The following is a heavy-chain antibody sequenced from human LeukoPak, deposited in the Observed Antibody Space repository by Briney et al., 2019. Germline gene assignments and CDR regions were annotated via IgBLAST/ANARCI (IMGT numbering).Heavy chain of an antibody. V-gene: IGHV3-30-3*01. Sequence: GGSLRLSCVASEFSFSSHVIHWVRQAPGQGLEWVARISDDGSRKYHADSVKGRFSISRDNSKNTLFLQMNSLRVDDTAVYYCARDYYGSGSHATGMDVWGQGTTVTVSS. D-gene: IGHD3-10*01. CDR1: EFSFSSHV. CDR3: ARDYYGSGSHATGMDV. J-gene: IGHJ6*02. CDR2: ISDDGSRK.